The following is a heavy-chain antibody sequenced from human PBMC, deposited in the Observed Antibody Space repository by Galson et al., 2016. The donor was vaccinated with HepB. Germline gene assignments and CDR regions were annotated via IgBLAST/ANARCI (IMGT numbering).Heavy chain of an antibody. Sequence: SLRLSCAASGFSFSNYAFTWVRQAPGKGPEWVAAIAGGDGNTYYADSVKGRFTVSRDNGKNSVSLQMNSLRAEDTAVYYCTRDLSLGMPGGFDFWGQGTMVAVSS. CDR2: IAGGDGNT. D-gene: IGHD2-2*01. V-gene: IGHV3-23*01. CDR3: TRDLSLGMPGGFDF. J-gene: IGHJ3*01. CDR1: GFSFSNYA.